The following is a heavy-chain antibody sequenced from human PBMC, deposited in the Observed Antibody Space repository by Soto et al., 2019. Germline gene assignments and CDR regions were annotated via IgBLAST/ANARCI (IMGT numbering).Heavy chain of an antibody. V-gene: IGHV3-30*18. D-gene: IGHD6-19*01. CDR1: ALTLSSYV. CDR2: ISYDVSNK. Sequence: PGGSRRLSCAASALTLSSYVMHWGRQAPGKGLERVAVISYDVSNKYYADSVKGRFAISRDNSKNTLYLQMNSMRAEDTAVYYCAKGAPQRYSSGWIDYWGQGTLVTVSS. CDR3: AKGAPQRYSSGWIDY. J-gene: IGHJ4*02.